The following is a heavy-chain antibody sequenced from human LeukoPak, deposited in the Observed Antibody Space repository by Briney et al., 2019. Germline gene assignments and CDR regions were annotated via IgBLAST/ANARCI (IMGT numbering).Heavy chain of an antibody. CDR1: GGSISSYY. CDR2: IYYSGST. CDR3: ATDYYDSSGYPDY. Sequence: SETLFLTCTVSGGSISSYYWSWIRQPPGKGLEWIGYIYYSGSTKYNPSLKSRVTISVDTSKNQFSLKLSSVTAADTAVYYCATDYYDSSGYPDYWGQGTLVTVSS. D-gene: IGHD3-22*01. J-gene: IGHJ4*02. V-gene: IGHV4-59*08.